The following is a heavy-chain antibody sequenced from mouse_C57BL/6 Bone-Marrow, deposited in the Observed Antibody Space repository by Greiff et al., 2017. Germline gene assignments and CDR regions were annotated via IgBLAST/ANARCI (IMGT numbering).Heavy chain of an antibody. CDR2: IYPGSGST. CDR3: ARGGYSNYHDD. J-gene: IGHJ2*01. V-gene: IGHV1-55*01. D-gene: IGHD2-5*01. CDR1: GYTFTSYW. Sequence: VKLQQPGAELVKPGASVKMSCKASGYTFTSYWITWVKQRPGQGLAWIGDIYPGSGSTNYNEKFKSKATLTVDTSSSTAYMQLSSLTSEDSAVYYCARGGYSNYHDDWGQVTTLTVSS.